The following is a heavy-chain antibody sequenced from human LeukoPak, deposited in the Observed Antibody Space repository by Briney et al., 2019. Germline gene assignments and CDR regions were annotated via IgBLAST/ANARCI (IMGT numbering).Heavy chain of an antibody. CDR3: ARVMVRGLPRGTFNY. CDR1: GFTFSGYS. J-gene: IGHJ4*02. D-gene: IGHD3-10*01. V-gene: IGHV3-21*01. CDR2: ISTSSSYI. Sequence: GGSLRLSCGASGFTFSGYSMNWVRQAPGKGLEWVSSISTSSSYIYYADSVKGRFTISRDNAKNTLYLQMNSLRAEDTAVYYCARVMVRGLPRGTFNYWGQRTLVTVSS.